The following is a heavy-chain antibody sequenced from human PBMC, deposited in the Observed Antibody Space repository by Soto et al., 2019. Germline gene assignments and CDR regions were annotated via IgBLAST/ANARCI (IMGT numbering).Heavy chain of an antibody. D-gene: IGHD2-21*01. CDR3: ARDRGNSNDY. Sequence: GGSLRLSCTASGFTFSTYWMHWVRQAPGKGLVWVSRINSDGSSMIYAGSAKGRFTISRDNAKNTLYLQMNSLGAEDTAVYYCARDRGNSNDYWGQGTLVTVSS. V-gene: IGHV3-74*01. J-gene: IGHJ4*02. CDR2: INSDGSSM. CDR1: GFTFSTYW.